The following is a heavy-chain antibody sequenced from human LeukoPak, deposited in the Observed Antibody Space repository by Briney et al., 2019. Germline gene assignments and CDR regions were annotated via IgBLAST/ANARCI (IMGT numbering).Heavy chain of an antibody. CDR1: GFTFSSYS. D-gene: IGHD6-19*01. Sequence: GGSLRLSCAASGFTFSSYSMNWVRQAPGKGLEWVSSISSSSSYIYYADSVKGRFTISRDNAKNMLYLQMDSLRAEDTSVYYCTSPPSIAVADPSDSWGQGTLVTVSS. J-gene: IGHJ4*02. CDR3: TSPPSIAVADPSDS. V-gene: IGHV3-21*06. CDR2: ISSSSSYI.